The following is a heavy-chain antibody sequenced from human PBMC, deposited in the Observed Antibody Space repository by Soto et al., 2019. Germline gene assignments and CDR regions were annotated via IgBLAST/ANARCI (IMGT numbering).Heavy chain of an antibody. CDR2: IYYSGST. V-gene: IGHV4-59*08. J-gene: IGHJ3*02. D-gene: IGHD3-22*01. CDR1: GCSISSYY. Sequence: SETLSLTCTVSGCSISSYYWSWIRQPPGKGLEWIGYIYYSGSTNYNPSLKSRVTISVDTSKNQFSLKLSSVTAADTAVYYCARLVVASIDIWGQGTMVTVSS. CDR3: ARLVVASIDI.